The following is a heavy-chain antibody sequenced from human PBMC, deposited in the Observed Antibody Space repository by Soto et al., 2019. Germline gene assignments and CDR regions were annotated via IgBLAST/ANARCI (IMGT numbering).Heavy chain of an antibody. CDR2: IIPHSGTT. V-gene: IGHV1-8*02. D-gene: IGHD2-8*01. CDR1: GYTFTTRY. J-gene: IGHJ4*01. CDR3: WRYGVAAYY. Sequence: ASVKVSCKASGYTFTTRYIIWVRQATGQGLEWMGGIIPHSGTTGYAQKFQDRITLTRDTSKTTAYMELSSLTSDDTAVYFCWRYGVAAYYWGQGTQVTVSS.